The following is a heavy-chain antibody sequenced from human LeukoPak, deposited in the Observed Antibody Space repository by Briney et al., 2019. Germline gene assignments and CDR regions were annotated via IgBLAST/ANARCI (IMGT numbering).Heavy chain of an antibody. CDR1: GGSISSYY. CDR3: ARGVGATKDAFDI. J-gene: IGHJ3*02. Sequence: SETRSLTCTVSGGSISSYYWSWIRQPPGKGLEWIGYIYYSGSTNYNPSLKSRVTISVDTSKNQFSLKLSSVTAADTAVYYCARGVGATKDAFDIWGQGTMVTVSS. V-gene: IGHV4-59*08. CDR2: IYYSGST. D-gene: IGHD1-26*01.